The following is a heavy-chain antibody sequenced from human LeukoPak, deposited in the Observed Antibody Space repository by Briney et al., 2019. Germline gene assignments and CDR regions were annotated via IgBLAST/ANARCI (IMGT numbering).Heavy chain of an antibody. CDR1: GFTFSGYA. J-gene: IGHJ4*02. V-gene: IGHV3-30-3*01. CDR3: AKDPEAYYYADIDY. Sequence: GGSLRLSCAASGFTFSGYAMYLVRQAPGKGLEWVAVISYDGSNKYYADSVKGRFTISRDNSKNMLYLQMNSLRAEDTALYYCAKDPEAYYYADIDYWGQGTLVTVSS. CDR2: ISYDGSNK. D-gene: IGHD3-10*01.